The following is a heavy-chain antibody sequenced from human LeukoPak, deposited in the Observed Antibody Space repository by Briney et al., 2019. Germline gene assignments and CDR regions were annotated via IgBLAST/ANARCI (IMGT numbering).Heavy chain of an antibody. CDR1: GGSISSYY. V-gene: IGHV4-59*08. CDR3: ARIVGAMETGRYYFDY. CDR2: IYYSGST. D-gene: IGHD1-26*01. J-gene: IGHJ4*02. Sequence: KDSETLSLTCTVSGGSISSYYWSWIRQPPGKGLEWIGYIYYSGSTNYNPSLKSRVTISVDTSKNQFSLKLSSVTAADTAVYYCARIVGAMETGRYYFDYWGQGTLVTVSS.